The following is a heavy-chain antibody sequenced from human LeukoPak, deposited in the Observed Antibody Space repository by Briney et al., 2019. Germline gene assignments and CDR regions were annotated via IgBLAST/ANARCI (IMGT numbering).Heavy chain of an antibody. CDR2: INPSGGST. Sequence: ASVKVSCTASGYTFTSYYMHWVRQAPGQGLEWMGIINPSGGSTSYAQKFQGRVTMTRDTSTSTVYMELSSLRSEDTAVYYCARSRSGYDPFDYWGQGTLVTVSS. D-gene: IGHD5-12*01. V-gene: IGHV1-46*01. J-gene: IGHJ4*02. CDR1: GYTFTSYY. CDR3: ARSRSGYDPFDY.